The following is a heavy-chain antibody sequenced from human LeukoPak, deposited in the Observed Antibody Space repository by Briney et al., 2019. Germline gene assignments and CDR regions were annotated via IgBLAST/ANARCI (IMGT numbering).Heavy chain of an antibody. CDR1: GFTFSSYW. Sequence: GGSLILSCAASGFTFSSYWMSWVRQAPGKGLEWVANIKGDGSETSYVDCLKGRFTISRDNAKNSLYLQLNSLRAEDTALYYCARDRWVEVAATRVYYFYGMDVWGQGTTVTVSS. CDR2: IKGDGSET. V-gene: IGHV3-7*04. CDR3: ARDRWVEVAATRVYYFYGMDV. D-gene: IGHD2-15*01. J-gene: IGHJ6*02.